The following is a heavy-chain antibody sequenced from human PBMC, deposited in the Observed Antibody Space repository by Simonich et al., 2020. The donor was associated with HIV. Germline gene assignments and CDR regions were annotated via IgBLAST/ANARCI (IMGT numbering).Heavy chain of an antibody. V-gene: IGHV4-34*01. CDR3: ARGVDLYDSSPRGFDY. D-gene: IGHD3-22*01. Sequence: QVQLQQWGAGLLKHSETLSLTCAVYGGSFSGYYWNWIRQPPGKGLEWIGEINHRGSTNHNPSLMSRVTISVDTSKNQFSLKLSAVTAADTAVYYCARGVDLYDSSPRGFDYWAQGTLVTVSS. CDR2: INHRGST. CDR1: GGSFSGYY. J-gene: IGHJ4*02.